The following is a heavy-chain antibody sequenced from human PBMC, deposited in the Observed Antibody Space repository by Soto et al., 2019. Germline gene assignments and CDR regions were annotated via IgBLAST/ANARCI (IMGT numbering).Heavy chain of an antibody. CDR3: ARQGDSRILRDTFDI. V-gene: IGHV1-3*04. CDR1: GYTFTHYA. Sequence: QVQLVQSGAEVKQPGASVKVSCKSSGYTFTHYAMHWVRQAPGQGLEWLGWINTDNGNTAFSPKFQGIVSITMDTSASTAYVDLSSLISEDTAVYYCARQGDSRILRDTFDIWGQGTLVTVAS. CDR2: INTDNGNT. J-gene: IGHJ3*02. D-gene: IGHD2-8*01.